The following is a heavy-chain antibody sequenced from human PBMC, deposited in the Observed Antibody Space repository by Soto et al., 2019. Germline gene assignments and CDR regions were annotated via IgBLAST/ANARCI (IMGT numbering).Heavy chain of an antibody. CDR1: GGSISSGGYY. D-gene: IGHD3-10*01. CDR3: ARDLARSYYGSGSYFDY. CDR2: IYYSGST. Sequence: TLCLTCTVSGGSISSGGYYWSWIRQHPGKGLEWIGYIYYSGSTYYNPSLKSRVTISVDTSKNQFSLKLSSVTAADTAVYYCARDLARSYYGSGSYFDYWGQGTMVTVSS. J-gene: IGHJ4*02. V-gene: IGHV4-31*03.